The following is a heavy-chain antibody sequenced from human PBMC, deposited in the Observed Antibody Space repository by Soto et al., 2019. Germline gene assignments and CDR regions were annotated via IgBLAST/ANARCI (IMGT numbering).Heavy chain of an antibody. Sequence: QVQLVQSGAEVKKSGASVKVSCKASGYTFTSHDINWVRQATGQGLEWMGWMNPNSGNTGYAQKVQGRVNMTRNTSISTAYMELSSLRSEDTAVYYCARWDYGDYARFDYWGQGTLVTVSS. J-gene: IGHJ4*02. CDR1: GYTFTSHD. CDR2: MNPNSGNT. V-gene: IGHV1-8*01. CDR3: ARWDYGDYARFDY. D-gene: IGHD4-17*01.